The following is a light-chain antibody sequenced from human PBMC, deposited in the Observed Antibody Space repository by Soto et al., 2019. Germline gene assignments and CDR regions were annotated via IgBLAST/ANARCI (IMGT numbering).Light chain of an antibody. V-gene: IGKV2-28*01. CDR2: LGS. Sequence: TQSPSSLSASVGDRVTITCRVSQGISSYLNWYRQKPGQSPQLLIYLGSNRSSGVPDRFSGSGSGTDFTLKISRVEAEDVGVYYCMQALQTPITFGQGTRLEIK. CDR3: MQALQTPIT. CDR1: QGISSY. J-gene: IGKJ5*01.